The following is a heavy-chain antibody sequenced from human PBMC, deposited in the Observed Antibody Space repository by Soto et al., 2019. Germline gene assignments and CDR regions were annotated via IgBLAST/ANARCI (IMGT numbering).Heavy chain of an antibody. V-gene: IGHV1-2*04. Sequence: ASVKVSSKASGYTFTGYYMHWVRQAPGQGLEWMGWINPNSGGTNYAQKFQGWVTMTRDTSISTAYMELSRLRSDDTAVYYCARDAGGIAVAPRYFDYWGQGTLVTVSS. CDR2: INPNSGGT. CDR1: GYTFTGYY. D-gene: IGHD6-19*01. J-gene: IGHJ4*02. CDR3: ARDAGGIAVAPRYFDY.